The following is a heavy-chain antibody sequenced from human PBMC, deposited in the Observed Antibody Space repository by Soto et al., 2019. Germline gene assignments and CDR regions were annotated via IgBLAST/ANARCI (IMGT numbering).Heavy chain of an antibody. D-gene: IGHD2-21*01. J-gene: IGHJ6*02. CDR1: VYTFTSYD. CDR3: ARKVARGMDV. V-gene: IGHV1-8*01. Sequence: QVQLVQSGDEVKKPGASVKGSCKASVYTFTSYDINWLRQATGQGLEWMGWMNPNSGNTVYAQKFQGRVTMTRNTSISTAYMELSSLRSEDTAVYYCARKVARGMDVWGQGTTVTVSS. CDR2: MNPNSGNT.